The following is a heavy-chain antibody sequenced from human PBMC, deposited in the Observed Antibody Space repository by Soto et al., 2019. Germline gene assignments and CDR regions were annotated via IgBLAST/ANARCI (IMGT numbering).Heavy chain of an antibody. J-gene: IGHJ5*02. V-gene: IGHV3-11*01. Sequence: QVQLVESGGGLVKPGGSLRLSCAASGFTFSDYYMSWIRQAPGQGLEWVSYISRSGSTIYYADSLKGRFTISRDNAKNSLYLQMNRLRPADTAVYYCARGNIVVVPAASWFDPWGQGTLVTVSS. D-gene: IGHD2-2*01. CDR1: GFTFSDYY. CDR3: ARGNIVVVPAASWFDP. CDR2: ISRSGSTI.